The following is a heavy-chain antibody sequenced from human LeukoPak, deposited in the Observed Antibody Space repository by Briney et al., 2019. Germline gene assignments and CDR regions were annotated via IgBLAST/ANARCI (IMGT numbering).Heavy chain of an antibody. V-gene: IGHV3-30*18. Sequence: PGGSLRLSCAASGFTFSSYGMRWVRQAPGKGLEWVAVISYDGSNKYYADSVKGRFTISRDNSKNTLYLQMNSLRAEDTAVYYCAKERKDYYYDSSGYYYGLDYWGQGTLVTVSS. D-gene: IGHD3-22*01. CDR2: ISYDGSNK. CDR3: AKERKDYYYDSSGYYYGLDY. CDR1: GFTFSSYG. J-gene: IGHJ4*02.